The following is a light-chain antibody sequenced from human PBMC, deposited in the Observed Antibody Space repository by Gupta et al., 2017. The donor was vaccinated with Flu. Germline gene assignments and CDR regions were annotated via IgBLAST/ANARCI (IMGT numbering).Light chain of an antibody. CDR3: EKYNSYPLT. CDR1: QSVSSW. J-gene: IGKJ4*01. Sequence: GDRVTITCRVSQSVSSWLAWYQQKPGTAPKLLIYKASTLQSGVPSRFSGSGSGTEFTLTISSLQPDDFATYYCEKYNSYPLTFGGGTKVEIK. V-gene: IGKV1-5*03. CDR2: KAS.